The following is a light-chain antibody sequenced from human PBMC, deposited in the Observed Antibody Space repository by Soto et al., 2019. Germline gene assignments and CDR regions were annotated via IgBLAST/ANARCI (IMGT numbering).Light chain of an antibody. V-gene: IGKV1-12*01. CDR1: QGISSW. CDR3: QQTLSFPPT. J-gene: IGKJ1*01. CDR2: TGS. Sequence: DIQMTQSPSSVSASVGDRITITCRASQGISSWLAWYQQKPGKAPKLLIFTGSLLHSGVPPRFSGSGSGTDFTLTISSLQPEDFATYYCQQTLSFPPTFGQGTKV.